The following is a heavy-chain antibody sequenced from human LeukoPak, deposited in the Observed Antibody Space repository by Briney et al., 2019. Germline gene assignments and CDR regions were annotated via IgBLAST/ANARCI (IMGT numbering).Heavy chain of an antibody. CDR2: INNNGDST. J-gene: IGHJ4*02. CDR1: GYRFNDYA. Sequence: GGSLRLSCAASGYRFNDYAIHWFRQAPGKGLEYVSGINNNGDSTYYANSVKGRFTISRDNSKNTLYLQMGSLTSEDTAIYYCARDYQTGFTGPGGDFWGQGTLVTVSS. V-gene: IGHV3-64*01. D-gene: IGHD3-9*01. CDR3: ARDYQTGFTGPGGDF.